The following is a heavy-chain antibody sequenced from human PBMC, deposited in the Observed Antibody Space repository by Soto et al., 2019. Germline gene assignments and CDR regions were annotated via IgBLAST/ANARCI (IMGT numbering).Heavy chain of an antibody. V-gene: IGHV3-23*01. Sequence: EVQLLEAGGGLVQPGGSLRLSCAASGFTFNSSAMSWVRQAPGKGMEWVSTTSGGAGSTYYADSVKGRFTISRDNSKNTLDLKLNSLRADDTAVYYCAKGRYRIGWYDPYFDYWGQGTLVTVSS. J-gene: IGHJ4*02. CDR2: TSGGAGST. CDR1: GFTFNSSA. CDR3: AKGRYRIGWYDPYFDY. D-gene: IGHD6-19*01.